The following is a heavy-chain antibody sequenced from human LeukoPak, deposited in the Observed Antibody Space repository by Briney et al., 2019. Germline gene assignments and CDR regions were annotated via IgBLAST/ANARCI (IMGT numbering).Heavy chain of an antibody. J-gene: IGHJ5*02. CDR3: ARVRHCSGGSCYPHNRFDP. CDR1: GYTFTSYG. V-gene: IGHV1-18*01. D-gene: IGHD2-15*01. CDR2: ISAYNGNT. Sequence: GASVKVSCKASGYTFTSYGISWVRQAPGQGPEWMGWISAYNGNTNYAQKLQGRVTMTTDTSTSTAYMELRSLRSDDTAVYYCARVRHCSGGSCYPHNRFDPWGQGTLVTVSS.